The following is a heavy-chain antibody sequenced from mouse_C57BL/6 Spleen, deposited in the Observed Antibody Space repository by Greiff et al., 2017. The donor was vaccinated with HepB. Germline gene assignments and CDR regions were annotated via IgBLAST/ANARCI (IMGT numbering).Heavy chain of an antibody. D-gene: IGHD2-4*01. J-gene: IGHJ4*01. Sequence: QVRLQQSGAELARPGASVKLSCKASGYTFTSYGISWVKQRTGQGLEWIGEIYPRSGNTYYNEKFKGKATLTADKSSSTAYMELRSLTSEDSAVYFCAREGIYYDYGYAMDYWGQGTSVTVSS. CDR1: GYTFTSYG. CDR2: IYPRSGNT. V-gene: IGHV1-81*01. CDR3: AREGIYYDYGYAMDY.